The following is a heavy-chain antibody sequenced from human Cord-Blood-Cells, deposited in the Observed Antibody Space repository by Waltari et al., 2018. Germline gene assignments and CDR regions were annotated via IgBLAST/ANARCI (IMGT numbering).Heavy chain of an antibody. CDR1: GGSISSSSYY. V-gene: IGHV4-39*07. D-gene: IGHD6-13*01. CDR2: IYYSGST. CDR3: ARHQSSWDFDY. J-gene: IGHJ4*02. Sequence: QLQLQESGPGLVKPSETLSLTCTVSGGSISSSSYYWGWIRQPPGKGLEWIGSIYYSGSTNYTPSLKSGVTISVETSKNQFSLKLSAVTAADTAVYYCARHQSSWDFDYWGQGTLVTVSS.